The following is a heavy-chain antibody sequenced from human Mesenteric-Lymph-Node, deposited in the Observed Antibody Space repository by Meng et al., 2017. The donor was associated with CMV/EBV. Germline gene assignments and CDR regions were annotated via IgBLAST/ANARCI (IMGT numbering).Heavy chain of an antibody. Sequence: GGSLRLSCAASGFTFSDYYMSWIRQAPGKGLEWVSYISSSGSTIYYADSVKGRFTISSDNAKNSLYLQMNSLRAEDTAVYYCARDGRYYDSNGDYFDYWGQGTLVTVSS. V-gene: IGHV3-11*01. J-gene: IGHJ4*02. D-gene: IGHD3-22*01. CDR2: ISSSGSTI. CDR3: ARDGRYYDSNGDYFDY. CDR1: GFTFSDYY.